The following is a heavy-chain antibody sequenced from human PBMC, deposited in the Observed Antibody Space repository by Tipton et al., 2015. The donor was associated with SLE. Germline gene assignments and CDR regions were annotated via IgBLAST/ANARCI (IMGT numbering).Heavy chain of an antibody. CDR2: LYYSGST. CDR3: ARDRIAAAGRDAFDI. V-gene: IGHV4-39*02. J-gene: IGHJ3*02. CDR1: GGSISSSRYY. Sequence: TLSLTCTVSGGSISSSRYYWGWIRQPPGKGLEWIGSLYYSGSTYYSPSLKSRVTMSVDTSKNHFSLRLRSVTAADTAVYYCARDRIAAAGRDAFDIWGQGTMVTVSS. D-gene: IGHD6-13*01.